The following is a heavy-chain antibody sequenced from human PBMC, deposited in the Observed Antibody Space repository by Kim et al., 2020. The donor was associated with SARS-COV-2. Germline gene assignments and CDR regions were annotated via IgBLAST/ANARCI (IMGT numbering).Heavy chain of an antibody. J-gene: IGHJ4*02. D-gene: IGHD3-10*01. CDR1: GGSISSSNW. CDR2: IYHSGST. V-gene: IGHV4-4*02. Sequence: SETLSLTCAVSGGSISSSNWWSWVRQPPGRGLEWIGEIYHSGSTNYNPSLKSRVTISVDKSKNQFSLKLSSVTAADTAVYYCAARRITMVRGVILPLATTPMDFWGQGTLVTVSS. CDR3: AARRITMVRGVILPLATTPMDF.